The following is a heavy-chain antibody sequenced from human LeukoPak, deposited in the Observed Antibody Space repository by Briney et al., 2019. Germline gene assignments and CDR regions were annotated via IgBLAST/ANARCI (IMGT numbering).Heavy chain of an antibody. V-gene: IGHV3-74*01. D-gene: IGHD6-19*01. J-gene: IGHJ4*02. Sequence: GGSLRLSCAASGFSFSSYWMHWVRQAPGKGLVWVSRINSDGSSTIYADSVKGRFTISRDNAKNTLYLQMNSLRAEDTAVYYCARDRRAVAGPSDYWGQGTLVTVSS. CDR2: INSDGSST. CDR3: ARDRRAVAGPSDY. CDR1: GFSFSSYW.